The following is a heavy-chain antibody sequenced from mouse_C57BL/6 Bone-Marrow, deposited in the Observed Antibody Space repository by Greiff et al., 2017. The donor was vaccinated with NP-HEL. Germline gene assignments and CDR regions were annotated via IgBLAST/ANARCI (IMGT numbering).Heavy chain of an antibody. CDR3: AREYDYDRGVFDY. CDR2: SRNKANDYTT. V-gene: IGHV7-1*01. D-gene: IGHD2-4*01. J-gene: IGHJ2*01. Sequence: EVQLVESGGGLVQSGRSLRLSCATSGFTFSDFYMEWVRQAPGKGLEWIAASRNKANDYTTEYSASVKGRFIVSRDTSQSILYLQMNALRAEDTAIYYCAREYDYDRGVFDYWGQGTTLTVSS. CDR1: GFTFSDFY.